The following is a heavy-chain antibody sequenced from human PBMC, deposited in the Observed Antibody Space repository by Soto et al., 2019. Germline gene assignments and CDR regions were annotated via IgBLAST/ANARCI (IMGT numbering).Heavy chain of an antibody. Sequence: GGSLRLSCSASGFTFSSYSMQWVRQAPGKGLEHVSGINDNGDGTYYADSVKGRFTISRDNSKNTLYLQMSSLRAEDTAVYYCAKDRQWLNADYWGQGTRVTVSS. V-gene: IGHV3-64D*06. CDR2: INDNGDGT. CDR1: GFTFSSYS. CDR3: AKDRQWLNADY. J-gene: IGHJ4*02. D-gene: IGHD6-19*01.